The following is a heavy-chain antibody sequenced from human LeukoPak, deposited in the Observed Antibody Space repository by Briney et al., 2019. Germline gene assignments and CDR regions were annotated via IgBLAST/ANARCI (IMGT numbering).Heavy chain of an antibody. CDR1: GVMLNDYA. D-gene: IGHD5-12*01. Sequence: PGGSLRLSCKGSGVMLNDYAIHWVRQAPGKGLEWVAVIWVGDSDLYYADSVKGRFTISRDNSKNTLYLQMNSLRAEDTAVYYCAKDSRGWLRYPLAYWGQGTLVTVSS. CDR2: IWVGDSDL. V-gene: IGHV3-33*06. CDR3: AKDSRGWLRYPLAY. J-gene: IGHJ4*02.